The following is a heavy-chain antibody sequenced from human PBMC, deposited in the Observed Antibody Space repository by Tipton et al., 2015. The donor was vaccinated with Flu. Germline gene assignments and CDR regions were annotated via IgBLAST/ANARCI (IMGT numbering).Heavy chain of an antibody. D-gene: IGHD1-26*01. CDR2: ISWNSGSI. Sequence: SLRLSCAASGFTFDDYAMYLVRQAPGKGLEWVSGISWNSGSIGYADSVKGRFTISRDNAKNSLYLQMNSLRAEDTALCYCAKDEERGELPSSFDYWGQGTLV. CDR1: GFTFDDYA. J-gene: IGHJ4*02. V-gene: IGHV3-9*01. CDR3: AKDEERGELPSSFDY.